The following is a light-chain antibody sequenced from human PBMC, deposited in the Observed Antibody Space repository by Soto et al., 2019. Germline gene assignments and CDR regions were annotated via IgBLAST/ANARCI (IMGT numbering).Light chain of an antibody. V-gene: IGKV1-39*01. CDR1: QSISSY. Sequence: DIQMTQSPSSLSASVGDRVTITCRASQSISSYLNWYQQKPGKAPKLLVYAASSLQSGVPSRFSGSGSATDLTLPIRSLHPEEFATYHCHHSYSTLPFGQGTKLEIK. J-gene: IGKJ2*01. CDR2: AAS. CDR3: HHSYSTLP.